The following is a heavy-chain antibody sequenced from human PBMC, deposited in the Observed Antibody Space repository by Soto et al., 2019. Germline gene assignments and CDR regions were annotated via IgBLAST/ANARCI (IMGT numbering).Heavy chain of an antibody. Sequence: VGSLRLSCAASGFTFNTYAMSWVRQAPGKGLEWVSAIGDSGDSRYHADSVKGRFTISRDNSKNTLFLQMNSLRAEDTAVYYCAKGSRGYYGSSSYYYFDYWGQGTLVTVSS. CDR3: AKGSRGYYGSSSYYYFDY. D-gene: IGHD3-22*01. V-gene: IGHV3-23*01. J-gene: IGHJ4*02. CDR2: IGDSGDSR. CDR1: GFTFNTYA.